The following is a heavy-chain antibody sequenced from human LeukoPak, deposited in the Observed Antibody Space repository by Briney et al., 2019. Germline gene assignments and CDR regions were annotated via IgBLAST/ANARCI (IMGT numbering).Heavy chain of an antibody. CDR2: IKSKADGGTT. Sequence: PGGSLRLSCAASGFTFSNAYIMWVRQAPGKGLEWVGRIKSKADGGTTDYAAPVKDRFSISRDGSKNTLYLQMNSLKTEDTAVYYCTSGEDDYRGRTGYWGQGTLVTVSS. J-gene: IGHJ4*02. D-gene: IGHD4-23*01. V-gene: IGHV3-15*01. CDR3: TSGEDDYRGRTGY. CDR1: GFTFSNAY.